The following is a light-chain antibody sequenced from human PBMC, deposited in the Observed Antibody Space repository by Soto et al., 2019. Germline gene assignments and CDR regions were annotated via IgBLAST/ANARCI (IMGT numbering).Light chain of an antibody. V-gene: IGKV1-39*01. Sequence: DIQMTQSPSSLSASVGDRVTITCRASQSISTHLIWYQQKPGKAPKLLIYRASSLEIGVPSRFSGSGSETDFTLTISSLQPEDFATYFCQHTYSAHTFGGGTKVEMK. CDR2: RAS. CDR1: QSISTH. J-gene: IGKJ4*01. CDR3: QHTYSAHT.